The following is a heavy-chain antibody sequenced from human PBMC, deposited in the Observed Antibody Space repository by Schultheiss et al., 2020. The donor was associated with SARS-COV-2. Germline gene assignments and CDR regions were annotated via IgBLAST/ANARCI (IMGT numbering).Heavy chain of an antibody. D-gene: IGHD6-19*01. J-gene: IGHJ4*02. CDR3: ARGDSSGWYYFDY. Sequence: SETLSLTCTVSGVSISSTSGDYYWTWIRQPPGKGLEWIGYIYYSGSTNYNPSLKSRVTISVDTSKNQFSLKLSSVTAADTAVYYCARGDSSGWYYFDYWGQGTLVTVSS. V-gene: IGHV4-61*08. CDR1: GVSISSTSGDYY. CDR2: IYYSGST.